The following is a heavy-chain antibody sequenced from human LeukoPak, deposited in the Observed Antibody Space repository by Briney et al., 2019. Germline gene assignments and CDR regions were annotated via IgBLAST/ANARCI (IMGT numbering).Heavy chain of an antibody. D-gene: IGHD3-22*01. Sequence: SETLSLTCSVSGASISTNYWSWIRRPAGKGLEWIGRIYNSGNTNYSPSLESRVTMSADTSKNHFSLRLTSVTAADTAVYYCARGSFDSSGYYVFDYWGQGRLVTVSS. CDR1: GASISTNY. CDR2: IYNSGNT. V-gene: IGHV4-4*07. CDR3: ARGSFDSSGYYVFDY. J-gene: IGHJ4*02.